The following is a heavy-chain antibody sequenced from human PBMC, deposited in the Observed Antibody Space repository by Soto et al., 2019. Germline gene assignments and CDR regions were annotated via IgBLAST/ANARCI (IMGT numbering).Heavy chain of an antibody. D-gene: IGHD3-10*01. Sequence: QVQLQQWGAGLLKPSETLSLTCAVYGGSFSGYQWSWIRQTPGKGLEWIGEINDSGHINYNPSLKSRVTILVDTAKKQISLKLSSVTAADTAVYYCARGLILWFGELSRRGGYYYYMDVWGTGTTVTVSS. V-gene: IGHV4-34*01. CDR1: GGSFSGYQ. J-gene: IGHJ6*03. CDR2: INDSGHI. CDR3: ARGLILWFGELSRRGGYYYYMDV.